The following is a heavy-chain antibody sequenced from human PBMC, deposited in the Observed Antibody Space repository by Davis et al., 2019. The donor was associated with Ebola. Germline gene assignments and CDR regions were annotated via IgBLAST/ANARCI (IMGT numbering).Heavy chain of an antibody. J-gene: IGHJ4*02. CDR3: ARVITDYGAKYFDY. V-gene: IGHV4-61*08. CDR1: GGSISSAGYS. Sequence: SETLSLTCAVSGGSISSAGYSCSWIRQPPGKGLEWIGYIYYSGSTNYNPSLKSRVTISVDTSKNQFSLKLSSVTAADTAVYYCARVITDYGAKYFDYWGQGTLVTVSS. D-gene: IGHD4-17*01. CDR2: IYYSGST.